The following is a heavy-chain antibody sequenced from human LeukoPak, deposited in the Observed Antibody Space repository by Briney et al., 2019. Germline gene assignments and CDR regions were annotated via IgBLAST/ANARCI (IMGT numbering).Heavy chain of an antibody. D-gene: IGHD3-3*01. V-gene: IGHV4-59*01. Sequence: ASETLSLTCTVSGGSISSYYWSWIRQPPGKGLEWIGYIYYSGSTNYNPSLKSRVTISVDTSKNQFSLKLSSVTAADTAVYFCARRAVTIFGVTGDWFDPWGQGTLVTVPS. CDR3: ARRAVTIFGVTGDWFDP. J-gene: IGHJ5*02. CDR2: IYYSGST. CDR1: GGSISSYY.